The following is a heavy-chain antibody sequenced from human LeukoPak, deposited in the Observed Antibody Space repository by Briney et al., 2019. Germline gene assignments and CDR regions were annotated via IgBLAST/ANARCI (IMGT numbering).Heavy chain of an antibody. Sequence: PGGSLRLSCTASGFTFSSYWMHWVRQAPGKGLVWVSRINSDGSSTSYADSVKGRFTISRDNAKNTLYLQMNSLRAEDTAVYYCARDLEANSSSWLERGPYYMDVWGKGTTVTVSS. CDR3: ARDLEANSSSWLERGPYYMDV. CDR1: GFTFSSYW. V-gene: IGHV3-74*01. D-gene: IGHD6-13*01. J-gene: IGHJ6*03. CDR2: INSDGSST.